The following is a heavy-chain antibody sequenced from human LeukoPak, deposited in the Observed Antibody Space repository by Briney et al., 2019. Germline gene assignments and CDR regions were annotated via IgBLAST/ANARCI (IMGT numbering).Heavy chain of an antibody. CDR3: ARDEGGIAVAGTFSWFDP. CDR1: GYTFTGYY. CDR2: INPNTGDT. V-gene: IGHV1-2*02. Sequence: ASVKVSCKASGYTFTGYYIHYVRQALGQGLEWMGWINPNTGDTKYAQKFQGRVTMTRDTSISTAYMELSRLRSDDTTVYYCARDEGGIAVAGTFSWFDPWGQGTLVTVSS. J-gene: IGHJ5*02. D-gene: IGHD6-19*01.